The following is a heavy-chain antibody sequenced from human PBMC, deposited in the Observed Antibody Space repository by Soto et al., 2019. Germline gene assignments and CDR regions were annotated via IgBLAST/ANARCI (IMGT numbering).Heavy chain of an antibody. J-gene: IGHJ4*02. V-gene: IGHV4-39*01. CDR3: ARLDYGDYFDY. Sequence: QLQLQESGPGLVKPSETLSLTCTVSGGSISSSSYYWGWIRQPPGKGLEWIGSIYYSGSTYYNPSLKSRVTIFVDTSKNQFSLKLSSVTAADTAVYYCARLDYGDYFDYWGQGTLVTVSS. CDR2: IYYSGST. D-gene: IGHD3-16*01. CDR1: GGSISSSSYY.